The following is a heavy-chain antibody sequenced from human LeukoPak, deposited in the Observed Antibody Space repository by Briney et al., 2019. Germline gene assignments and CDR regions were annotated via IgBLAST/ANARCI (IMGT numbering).Heavy chain of an antibody. CDR1: GFTFSSHG. Sequence: PGRSLRLSCAAPGFTFSSHGMHWLRQAPGKGLDGVAVIWYDGSNKYYADSVKGRFTSSRDNSKNTLYLKMNTLRAEDTAVYYCARDRDYGGSSVGDYWGQGTLVIVSS. CDR2: IWYDGSNK. J-gene: IGHJ4*02. V-gene: IGHV3-33*01. D-gene: IGHD4-23*01. CDR3: ARDRDYGGSSVGDY.